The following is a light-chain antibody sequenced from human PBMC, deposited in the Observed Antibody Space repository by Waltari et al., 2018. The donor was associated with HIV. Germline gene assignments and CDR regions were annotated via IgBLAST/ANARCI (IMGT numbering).Light chain of an antibody. V-gene: IGKV1-17*01. CDR2: SAS. CDR3: LQHYDYPRS. CDR1: QGIRND. J-gene: IGKJ2*01. Sequence: DIQMTQSPSSLSASVGDRVTITCRASQGIRNDLGRYQQKPGTPPRRLIYSASTLQTGVSSRFSGSGSGTEFTLTISSLQPEDSATYYCLQHYDYPRSFGQGTKLGI.